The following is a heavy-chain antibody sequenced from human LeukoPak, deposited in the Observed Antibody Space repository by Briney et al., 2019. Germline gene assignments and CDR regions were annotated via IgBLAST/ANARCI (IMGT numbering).Heavy chain of an antibody. J-gene: IGHJ4*02. CDR1: GGSFSGYY. CDR3: ARGVGSYDFWSGYLSRSLDY. V-gene: IGHV4-34*01. Sequence: PSETLSLTCAVYGGSFSGYYWSWIRQPPGKGLEWIGEINHSGSTNYNPSLKSRVTISVDTSKNQFSLKLSSVTAADTAVYYCARGVGSYDFWSGYLSRSLDYWGQGTLVTVSS. D-gene: IGHD3-3*01. CDR2: INHSGST.